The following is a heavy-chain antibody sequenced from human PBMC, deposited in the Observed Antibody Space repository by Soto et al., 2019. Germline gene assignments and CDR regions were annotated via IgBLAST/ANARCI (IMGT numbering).Heavy chain of an antibody. J-gene: IGHJ6*03. CDR1: GDSVSSNSAA. D-gene: IGHD6-19*01. CDR3: AREPTSSGLLRPYYYMDV. Sequence: AQTLSLTCAISGDSVSSNSAAWNWIRQSPSRGLEWLGRTYYRSRWYNDYAVSVKSRITINPDTSKNQFSLQLNSVTPEDTAIYYCAREPTSSGLLRPYYYMDVWGKGTTVTVSS. V-gene: IGHV6-1*01. CDR2: TYYRSRWYN.